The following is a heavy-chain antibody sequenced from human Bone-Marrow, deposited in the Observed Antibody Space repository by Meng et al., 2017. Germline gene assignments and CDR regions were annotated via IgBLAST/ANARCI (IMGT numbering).Heavy chain of an antibody. V-gene: IGHV3-48*03. CDR3: AKGGSWYKFGYDAFDI. CDR1: GFTFSSYE. D-gene: IGHD6-13*01. Sequence: GESLKISCAASGFTFSSYEMNWVRQAPGKGLEWVSYISSSGSTIYYADSVKGRFTISRDNAKNTLYLQMNSLRAEDTAVYYCAKGGSWYKFGYDAFDIWGQGTMVTVSS. J-gene: IGHJ3*02. CDR2: ISSSGSTI.